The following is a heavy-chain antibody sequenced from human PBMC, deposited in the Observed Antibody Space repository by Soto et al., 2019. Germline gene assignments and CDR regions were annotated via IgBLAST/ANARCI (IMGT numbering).Heavy chain of an antibody. V-gene: IGHV3-23*01. J-gene: IGHJ4*02. CDR1: GFTFSSYA. CDR3: AKDGMRWDLPADY. D-gene: IGHD1-26*01. Sequence: EVQLLESGGGLVQPGGSLRLSCAASGFTFSSYAMSWVRQAPGKGLEWVSAISGGGGSTYYADSMKGRLTISSDNSKNTLYLQMNSLRAEDTAVYYCAKDGMRWDLPADYWGQGALVTVSS. CDR2: ISGGGGST.